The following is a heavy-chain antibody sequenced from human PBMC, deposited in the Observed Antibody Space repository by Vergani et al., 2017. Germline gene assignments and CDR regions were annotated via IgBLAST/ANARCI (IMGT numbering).Heavy chain of an antibody. CDR3: ARSRIYYGEGSPDY. Sequence: QVKLQESGPGLVKPSETLSLTCTVSGASVNSNYWSWIWQPPGKGLEWIGYVSFRVDTLYDPSVKGSMTIPLKTSSNQFSLYLNSVTAEDTAVYYCARSRIYYGEGSPDYWGQGNLVDVSS. J-gene: IGHJ4*02. CDR1: GASVNSNY. D-gene: IGHD3-10*01. CDR2: VSFRVDT. V-gene: IGHV4-59*02.